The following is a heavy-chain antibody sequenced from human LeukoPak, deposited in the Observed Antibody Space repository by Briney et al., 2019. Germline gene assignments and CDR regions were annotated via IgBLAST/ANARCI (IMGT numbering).Heavy chain of an antibody. Sequence: GGSLRLSCAASGFTFSSYSMNWVRQAPGKGLEWVSSISSSSYIYYADSVKGRFTISRDNAKNSLYLQMNSLRAEDTAVYYCARLGVPAATYYYYGMDVWGQGTTVTVSS. CDR3: ARLGVPAATYYYYGMDV. CDR1: GFTFSSYS. CDR2: ISSSSYI. V-gene: IGHV3-21*01. J-gene: IGHJ6*02. D-gene: IGHD2-2*01.